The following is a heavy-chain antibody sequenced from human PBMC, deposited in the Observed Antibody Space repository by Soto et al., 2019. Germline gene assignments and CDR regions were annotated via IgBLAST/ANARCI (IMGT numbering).Heavy chain of an antibody. CDR1: GYDFTAYD. D-gene: IGHD2-2*03. CDR2: MNPINGAT. CDR3: ARVPSRQLSADYQAAWIPYYAMDV. Sequence: GASVKVSCKASGYDFTAYDINWVRQASGQGLEWMGWMNPINGATGTARRFQGRVSLSRNTATGTAYLELTTADTAVYYCARVPSRQLSADYQAAWIPYYAMDVWGQGTTVTVSS. V-gene: IGHV1-8*02. J-gene: IGHJ6*02.